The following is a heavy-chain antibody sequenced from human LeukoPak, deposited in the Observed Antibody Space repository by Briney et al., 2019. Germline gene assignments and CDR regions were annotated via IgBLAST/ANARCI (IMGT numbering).Heavy chain of an antibody. D-gene: IGHD3-16*02. V-gene: IGHV3-21*01. CDR3: ARGAYRFSYFDY. Sequence: GGSLRLSCAASGFTFSSYSMNWVRRAPGKGLEWVSSISSSSSYIYYADSVKGRFTISRDNAKNSLYLQMNSLRAEDTAVYYCARGAYRFSYFDYWGQGTLVTVSS. J-gene: IGHJ4*02. CDR1: GFTFSSYS. CDR2: ISSSSSYI.